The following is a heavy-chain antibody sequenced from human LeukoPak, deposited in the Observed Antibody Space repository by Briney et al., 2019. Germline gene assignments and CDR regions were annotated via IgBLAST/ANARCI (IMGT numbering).Heavy chain of an antibody. CDR3: ARARGYCSGGSCPSHWLYYYYGMDV. D-gene: IGHD2-15*01. CDR1: GGSFSGYY. Sequence: SETLSLTCAVYGGSFSGYYWSWIRQPPGKGLEWIGEINHSGSTNYNPSLKSRVTISVDTSKNQFSLKLSSVTAADTAVYYCARARGYCSGGSCPSHWLYYYYGMDVWGKGTTVTVSS. CDR2: INHSGST. J-gene: IGHJ6*04. V-gene: IGHV4-34*01.